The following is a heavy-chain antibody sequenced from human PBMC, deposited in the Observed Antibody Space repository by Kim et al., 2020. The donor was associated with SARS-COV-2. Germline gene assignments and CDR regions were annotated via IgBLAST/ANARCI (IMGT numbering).Heavy chain of an antibody. Sequence: SQTLSLTCAISGDSVSSNRAAWNWFRQSPSRGLEWLGRTYYRSKWYNDYSGYVKSRITIDPDTSKNQFSLQLNSVSPEDTAVYYCAREQDDSGMDVWGQGTTLTVSS. CDR3: AREQDDSGMDV. CDR2: TYYRSKWYN. V-gene: IGHV6-1*01. CDR1: GDSVSSNRAA. J-gene: IGHJ6*02.